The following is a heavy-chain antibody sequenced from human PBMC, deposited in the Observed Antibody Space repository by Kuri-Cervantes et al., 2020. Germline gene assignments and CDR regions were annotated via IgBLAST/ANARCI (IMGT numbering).Heavy chain of an antibody. D-gene: IGHD6-13*01. V-gene: IGHV1-3*01. CDR3: ARSVAAAFRLTNGMDV. CDR2: INAGNGNT. J-gene: IGHJ6*02. CDR1: GYTFTSYD. Sequence: ASVKVSCKASGYTFTSYDINWVRQATGQRLEWMGWINAGNGNTKYSQKFQGRVTITRDTSASTAYMELSSLRSEDTAVYYCARSVAAAFRLTNGMDVWGQGTTVTVSS.